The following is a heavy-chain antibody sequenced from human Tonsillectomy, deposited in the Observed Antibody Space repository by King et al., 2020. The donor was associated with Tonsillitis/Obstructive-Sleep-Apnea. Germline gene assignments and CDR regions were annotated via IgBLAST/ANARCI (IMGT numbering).Heavy chain of an antibody. J-gene: IGHJ4*02. V-gene: IGHV3-33*01. CDR3: ARDVADAPFDY. CDR2: IWYDGSNK. D-gene: IGHD2-15*01. Sequence: QLVQSGGGVVQPGRSLILSFAASGFTFSSYGMHRVRQAPGKGLAWVAGIWYDGSNKYYAASVKGRFTISRDNSKNTLYLQMNSLRAEDTAVYYCARDVADAPFDYWGQGTLVTVSS. CDR1: GFTFSSYG.